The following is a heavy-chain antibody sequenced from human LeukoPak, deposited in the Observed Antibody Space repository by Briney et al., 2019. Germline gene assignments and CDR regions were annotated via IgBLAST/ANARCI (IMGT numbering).Heavy chain of an antibody. CDR1: GFTFSGYA. Sequence: GGSLRLSCAASGFTFSGYAMSWVSQAPGKGLEWVSGISGSDGSTYYADSVKGRFIISRDNSKNTLYLQMNSLRVEDTAVYYCAKWDSATASYYYYMDVWGKGTTVTVSS. D-gene: IGHD2-21*02. CDR3: AKWDSATASYYYYMDV. CDR2: ISGSDGST. J-gene: IGHJ6*03. V-gene: IGHV3-23*01.